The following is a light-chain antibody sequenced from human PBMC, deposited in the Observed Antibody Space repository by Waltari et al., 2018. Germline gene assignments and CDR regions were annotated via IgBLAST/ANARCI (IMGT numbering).Light chain of an antibody. V-gene: IGLV1-40*01. Sequence: QSVLTQPPSVSGAPGQRVTIPCTGSNSNIGAGYDVHWYQPLPTKAPKPLILRTHKRPSGVPDRFSGSRSGPSASLAITGLQAEDEADYYCQSYESSLSHSVFGTGTKVSVL. J-gene: IGLJ1*01. CDR3: QSYESSLSHSV. CDR1: NSNIGAGYD. CDR2: RTH.